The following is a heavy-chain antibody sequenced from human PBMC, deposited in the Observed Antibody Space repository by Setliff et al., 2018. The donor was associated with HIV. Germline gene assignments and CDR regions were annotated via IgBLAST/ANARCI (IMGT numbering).Heavy chain of an antibody. CDR2: INHSGST. J-gene: IGHJ4*02. Sequence: SETLSLTCAVYGGSFSGYYWSWIRQPPGKGLEWIGEINHSGSTNHNPSLRSRVTISVDTSKNQFSLKLSSVTAADTAVYYCAISIVGVTSEMYWAQGTLVTVSS. D-gene: IGHD2-21*02. CDR1: GGSFSGYY. V-gene: IGHV4-34*01. CDR3: AISIVGVTSEMY.